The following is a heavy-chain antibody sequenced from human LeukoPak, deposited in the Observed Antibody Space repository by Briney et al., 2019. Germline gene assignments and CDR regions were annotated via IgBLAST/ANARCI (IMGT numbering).Heavy chain of an antibody. CDR1: GFTFSSYG. D-gene: IGHD5-18*01. Sequence: GRSLRLSCAAPGFTFSSYGMHWVRQAPGKGLEWVAVISYDGSNKYYADSVKGRFTISRDNSKNTLYLQMNSLRAEDTAVYYCAKGDTALGAFDIWGQGTMVTVSS. CDR3: AKGDTALGAFDI. CDR2: ISYDGSNK. V-gene: IGHV3-30*18. J-gene: IGHJ3*02.